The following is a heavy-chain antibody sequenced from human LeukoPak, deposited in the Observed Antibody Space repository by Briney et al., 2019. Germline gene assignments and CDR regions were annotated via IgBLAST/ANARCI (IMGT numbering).Heavy chain of an antibody. Sequence: GGSLRLSCAASGFTFSSYWMSWVRQAPGKGLEWVSYISSSGSTIYYADSVKGRFTISRDNAKNSLYLQMNSLRAEDTAVYYCARVETYHYGSGSGSYFDYWGQGTLVTVSS. CDR3: ARVETYHYGSGSGSYFDY. CDR2: ISSSGSTI. D-gene: IGHD3-10*01. CDR1: GFTFSSYW. J-gene: IGHJ4*02. V-gene: IGHV3-48*04.